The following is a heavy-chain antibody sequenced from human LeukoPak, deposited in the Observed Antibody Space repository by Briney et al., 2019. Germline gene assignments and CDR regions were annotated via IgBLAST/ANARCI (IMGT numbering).Heavy chain of an antibody. J-gene: IGHJ4*02. CDR3: ARAGGYSSSWYYFDY. CDR1: GGSISSSNYY. CDR2: IYYSGST. Sequence: PSETLSLTCTVSGGSISSSNYYWGWIRQAPGKGLEWIGSIYYSGSTYYNPSLMSRVTISVDTSKNQFSLKLSSVTAADTAVYYCARAGGYSSSWYYFDYWGQGTLVTVSS. D-gene: IGHD6-13*01. V-gene: IGHV4-39*07.